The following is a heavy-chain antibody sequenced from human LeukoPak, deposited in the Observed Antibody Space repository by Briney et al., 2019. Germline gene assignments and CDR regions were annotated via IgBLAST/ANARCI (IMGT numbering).Heavy chain of an antibody. CDR1: EFTFNNYA. J-gene: IGHJ4*02. V-gene: IGHV3-30*18. CDR3: AKENLAYCGGDCYSPPGY. CDR2: ISYDGSNK. D-gene: IGHD2-21*02. Sequence: GGSLRLSCAASEFTFNNYAMHWVRQAPGKGLEWVALISYDGSNKYYADSVKGRFTISRDNSKNTLYLQMNSLRAEDTAVYYCAKENLAYCGGDCYSPPGYWGQGTLVTVSS.